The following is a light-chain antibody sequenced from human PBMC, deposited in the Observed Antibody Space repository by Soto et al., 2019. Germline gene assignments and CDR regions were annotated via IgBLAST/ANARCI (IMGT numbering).Light chain of an antibody. CDR3: SLYTGSSTS. CDR1: SSDVGRYNY. CDR2: DVT. J-gene: IGLJ3*02. V-gene: IGLV2-14*01. Sequence: QSALTQPASVSGSPGQSITISCTGTSSDVGRYNYVSWYQQHPGKAPKLIIYDVTYRPSGVSDRFSGSKSGSTASLTISGLQAEDEADYYCSLYTGSSTSFGGGTKLTVL.